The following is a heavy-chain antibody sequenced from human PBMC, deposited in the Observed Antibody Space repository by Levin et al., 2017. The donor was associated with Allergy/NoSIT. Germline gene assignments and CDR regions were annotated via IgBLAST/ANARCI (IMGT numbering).Heavy chain of an antibody. CDR3: AVDIVVVVAATTPADY. D-gene: IGHD2-15*01. Sequence: GGSLRLSCAASGFTFSDYYMSWIRQAPGKGLEWVSYISSSGSTIYYADSVKGRFTISRDNAKNSLYLQMNSLRAEDTAVYYCAVDIVVVVAATTPADYWGQGTLVTVSS. V-gene: IGHV3-11*01. CDR1: GFTFSDYY. J-gene: IGHJ4*02. CDR2: ISSSGSTI.